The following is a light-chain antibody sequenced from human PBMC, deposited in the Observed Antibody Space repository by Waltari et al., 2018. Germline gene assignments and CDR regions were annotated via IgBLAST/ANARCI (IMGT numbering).Light chain of an antibody. V-gene: IGLV2-14*01. CDR1: SSDVGTYKF. J-gene: IGLJ2*01. CDR3: SSSSTTSVVV. Sequence: QSALTQPASVSGSPGQSITVSCTGRSSDVGTYKFVYWYQQHPGKAPKLIIYDVTKRPSGFSDRFSGSKSGNTASRTSSGLRTEAAAHYYCSSSSTTSVVVFGGGTKLTVL. CDR2: DVT.